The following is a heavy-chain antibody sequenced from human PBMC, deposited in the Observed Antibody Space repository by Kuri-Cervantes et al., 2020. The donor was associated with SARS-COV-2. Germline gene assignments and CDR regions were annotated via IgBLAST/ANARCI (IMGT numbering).Heavy chain of an antibody. Sequence: SETLSLTCTVSGAAISSGGYYWGWIRQHPEKGLEWIGYIYYNGNTYYNPSLESRLTITLDTSKNQFSLKLTSLTAADTAVYYCMRDTPPLEWLYTGMDVWGQGTTVTVSS. D-gene: IGHD3-3*01. CDR1: GAAISSGGYY. CDR2: IYYNGNT. V-gene: IGHV4-31*03. J-gene: IGHJ6*02. CDR3: MRDTPPLEWLYTGMDV.